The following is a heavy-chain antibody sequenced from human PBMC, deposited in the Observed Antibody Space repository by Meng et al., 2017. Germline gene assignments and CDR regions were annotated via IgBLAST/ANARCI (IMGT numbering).Heavy chain of an antibody. V-gene: IGHV4-34*01. Sequence: QVQLQPGGAGLFTPSVTLSPARAVYGGSFSGYSWSWIRQPPGKGLEWIGEINHSGSTNYNPSLKSRVTISVDTSKNQFSLKLSSVTAADTAVYYCARGRSGTWPWYFDLWGRGTLVTVSS. CDR1: GGSFSGYS. D-gene: IGHD1-1*01. J-gene: IGHJ2*01. CDR3: ARGRSGTWPWYFDL. CDR2: INHSGST.